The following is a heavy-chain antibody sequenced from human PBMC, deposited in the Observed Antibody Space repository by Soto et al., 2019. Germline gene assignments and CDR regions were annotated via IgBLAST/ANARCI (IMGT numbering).Heavy chain of an antibody. CDR1: GYTFSDYY. Sequence: ASVKVSCKASGYTFSDYYIHWVRQAPGQGLEWMGWINPKSGATNYAQKFEGWVTMNSDTSTSTAYMELRRPRSDDTAVYYCARGGPEHHGDWFDPWG. CDR2: INPKSGAT. CDR3: ARGGPEHHGDWFDP. J-gene: IGHJ5*02. D-gene: IGHD7-27*01. V-gene: IGHV1-2*04.